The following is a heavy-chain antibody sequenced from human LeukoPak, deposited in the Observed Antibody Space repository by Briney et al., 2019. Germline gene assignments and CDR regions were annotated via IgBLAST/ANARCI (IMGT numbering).Heavy chain of an antibody. CDR3: GTGDPRFDY. J-gene: IGHJ4*02. CDR2: ISSGSSAI. CDR1: GFSFSTYS. V-gene: IGHV3-48*01. Sequence: GGSLRLPCAASGFSFSTYSMNWVRQAPGKGLQWVSHISSGSSAIYYTDSVKGRFTITRDDAKNSVYLQMNSLRTEDTAVYYCGTGDPRFDYWGQGILVTVSS. D-gene: IGHD7-27*01.